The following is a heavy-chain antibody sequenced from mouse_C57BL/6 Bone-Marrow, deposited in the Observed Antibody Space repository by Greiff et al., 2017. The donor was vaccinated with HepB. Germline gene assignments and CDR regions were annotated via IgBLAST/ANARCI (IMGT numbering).Heavy chain of an antibody. CDR3: APYYGSSYGFAY. J-gene: IGHJ3*01. D-gene: IGHD1-1*01. Sequence: VESGGGLVKPGGSLKLSCAASGFTFSSYAMSWVRQTPEKRLEWVATISDGGSYTYYPDNVKGRFTISRDNAKNNLYLQMSHLKSEDTAMYYCAPYYGSSYGFAYWGQGTLVTVSA. CDR2: ISDGGSYT. V-gene: IGHV5-4*01. CDR1: GFTFSSYA.